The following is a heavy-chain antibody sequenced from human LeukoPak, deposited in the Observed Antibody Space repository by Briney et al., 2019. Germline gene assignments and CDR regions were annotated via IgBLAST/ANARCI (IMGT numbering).Heavy chain of an antibody. CDR1: GFTFSSYS. CDR3: ARDIVVEPAAIRW. CDR2: ISSSSSTI. D-gene: IGHD2-2*02. J-gene: IGHJ4*02. Sequence: PGGSLRLSCAASGFTFSSYSMNWVRQAPGKGLEWVSYISSSSSTIYYADSVKGRFTISKDNAKNTLYLQMNSLRAEDTAVYYCARDIVVEPAAIRWWGQGTLVTVSS. V-gene: IGHV3-48*01.